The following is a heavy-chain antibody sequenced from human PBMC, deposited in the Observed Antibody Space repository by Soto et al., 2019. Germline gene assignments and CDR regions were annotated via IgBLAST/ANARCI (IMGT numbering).Heavy chain of an antibody. CDR1: GGTFSSYA. CDR2: IIPIFGTA. Sequence: QVQLVQSGAEVKKPGSSVKVSCKASGGTFSSYAISWVRQAPGQGLEWMGGIIPIFGTANYAQKFQGRVTITADEYTSTAYMELSSLRSEDTAVYYCARDGHYYGSGSYYPYNWFDPWGQGTLVTVSS. CDR3: ARDGHYYGSGSYYPYNWFDP. J-gene: IGHJ5*02. D-gene: IGHD3-10*01. V-gene: IGHV1-69*01.